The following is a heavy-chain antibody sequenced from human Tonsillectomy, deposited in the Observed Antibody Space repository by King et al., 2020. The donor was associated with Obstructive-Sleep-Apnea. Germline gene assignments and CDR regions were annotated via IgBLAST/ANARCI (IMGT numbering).Heavy chain of an antibody. CDR3: ARVPYYSDSSGYRGGYYFDF. CDR1: GYTFTSYD. V-gene: IGHV1-8*01. D-gene: IGHD3-22*01. J-gene: IGHJ4*02. CDR2: MNPNSGNT. Sequence: VQLVQSGAEVKKPGASVKVSCKASGYTFTSYDINWVRQATGQGLEWMGWMNPNSGNTGYAQKFQGRVTMTRNTSISTAYMELSSLRSEDTAVYYCARVPYYSDSSGYRGGYYFDFWGQGTLVTVSS.